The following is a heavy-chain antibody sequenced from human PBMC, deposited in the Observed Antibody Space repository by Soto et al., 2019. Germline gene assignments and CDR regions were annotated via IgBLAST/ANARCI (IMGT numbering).Heavy chain of an antibody. Sequence: ASVKVSCKASGYTFTSYYMHWVRQAPGQGLEWMGIINPSGGSTSYAQKFQGRVTMTRDTSTSTVYMELSSLRSEDTAVYYCARGTYYYDSSGYIPTYYFDYWGQGTQVTVSS. CDR3: ARGTYYYDSSGYIPTYYFDY. J-gene: IGHJ4*02. V-gene: IGHV1-46*03. D-gene: IGHD3-22*01. CDR2: INPSGGST. CDR1: GYTFTSYY.